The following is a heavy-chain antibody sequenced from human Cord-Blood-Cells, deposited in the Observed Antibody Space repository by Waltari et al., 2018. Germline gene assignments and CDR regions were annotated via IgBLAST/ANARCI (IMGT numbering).Heavy chain of an antibody. V-gene: IGHV1-8*01. CDR1: GYTFTSYD. CDR3: ARVADDSSGYYGPQYGMDV. CDR2: RNPNSGNT. D-gene: IGHD3-22*01. Sequence: QVQLVQSGAEVKKPGASVKVSCKASGYTFTSYDITWVRQATGQGLEWRGWRNPNSGNTGYAQKFQGRGTMTRNTSISTAYMELSSLRSEDTAVYYCARVADDSSGYYGPQYGMDVWGQGTTVTVSS. J-gene: IGHJ6*02.